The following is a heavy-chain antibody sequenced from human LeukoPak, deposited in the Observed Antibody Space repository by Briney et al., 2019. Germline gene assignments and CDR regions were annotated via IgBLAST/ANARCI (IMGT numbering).Heavy chain of an antibody. Sequence: ASVKVSCKASGYTFTSYTMHWVRQAPGQRLEWMGWINAGNGNTKYSQKFQGRVTITRDTSASTAYMELSSLRSEDTAVYYCAPSGSEYCSSTNCYTHFDYWGQGTLVTVSS. CDR3: APSGSEYCSSTNCYTHFDY. CDR1: GYTFTSYT. D-gene: IGHD2-2*02. J-gene: IGHJ4*02. CDR2: INAGNGNT. V-gene: IGHV1-3*01.